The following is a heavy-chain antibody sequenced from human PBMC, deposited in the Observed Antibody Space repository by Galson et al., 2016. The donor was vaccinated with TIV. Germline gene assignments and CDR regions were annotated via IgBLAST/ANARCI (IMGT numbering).Heavy chain of an antibody. Sequence: SLRLSCAASGFVFSNYAIHWVRQAPGKGLEWVAVISDDGTKRYHTDSVRGRFSISRDNSDETVHLQMNSLRVEDSAMYYCASEFFDFWGQGTLVTVSS. CDR3: ASEFFDF. CDR1: GFVFSNYA. J-gene: IGHJ4*02. V-gene: IGHV3-30*04. CDR2: ISDDGTKR.